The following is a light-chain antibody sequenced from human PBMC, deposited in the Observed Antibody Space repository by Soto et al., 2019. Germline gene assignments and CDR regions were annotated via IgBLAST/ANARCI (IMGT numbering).Light chain of an antibody. CDR1: SSNIGRNT. J-gene: IGLJ1*01. CDR2: NNN. Sequence: QSVLSQPPSASGTPGQRVAISCSGSSSNIGRNTVNWYQQLPGTAPKLLIYNNNQRPSGVPDRFSGSKSGTSASLAISGLQSEDEADYSCAAWDDSLTGLNVFGTGTKLTVL. V-gene: IGLV1-44*01. CDR3: AAWDDSLTGLNV.